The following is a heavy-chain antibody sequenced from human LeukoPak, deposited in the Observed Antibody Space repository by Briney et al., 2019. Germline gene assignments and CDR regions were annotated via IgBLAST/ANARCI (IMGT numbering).Heavy chain of an antibody. Sequence: PGGSLRLSCTASGFTFGDYAMSWFRQAPGKGLEWVGFIRSKAYGGTTEYAASVKGRFTISRDDSKSIAYLQMNSLKTEDTAVYYCTRDYDSSGYSRPRYRGQGTLATVSS. D-gene: IGHD3-22*01. CDR1: GFTFGDYA. J-gene: IGHJ4*02. CDR3: TRDYDSSGYSRPRY. V-gene: IGHV3-49*03. CDR2: IRSKAYGGTT.